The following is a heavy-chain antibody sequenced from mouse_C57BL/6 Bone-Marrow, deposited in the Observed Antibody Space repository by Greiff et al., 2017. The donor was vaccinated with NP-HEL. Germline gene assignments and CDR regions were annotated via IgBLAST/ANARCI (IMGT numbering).Heavy chain of an antibody. CDR3: ATPLMYYYGSSPGV. V-gene: IGHV1-52*01. CDR2: IDPSDSET. J-gene: IGHJ1*03. Sequence: QVQLQQPGAELVRPGSSVKLSCKASGYTFTSYWMHWVKQRPIQGLEWIGNIDPSDSETHYNQKFKDKATLTVDNSSSTAYMQLSSLTSEDSAVYYFATPLMYYYGSSPGVWGTGTTVTVSS. CDR1: GYTFTSYW. D-gene: IGHD1-1*01.